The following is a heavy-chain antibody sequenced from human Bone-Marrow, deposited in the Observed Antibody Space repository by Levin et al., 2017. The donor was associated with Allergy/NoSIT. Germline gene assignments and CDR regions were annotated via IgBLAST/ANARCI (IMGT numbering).Heavy chain of an antibody. Sequence: GGSLRLSCAASGFTFTTYWMHWVRQAPGKGLFWVARINLDGSERKYADSVKGRFTISRDDARNTLFLDMKSPTVDDTAVYFCARELGGYNRNGLDYWGQGTLVTVAS. CDR1: GFTFTTYW. D-gene: IGHD1-14*01. CDR2: INLDGSER. J-gene: IGHJ4*02. CDR3: ARELGGYNRNGLDY. V-gene: IGHV3-74*01.